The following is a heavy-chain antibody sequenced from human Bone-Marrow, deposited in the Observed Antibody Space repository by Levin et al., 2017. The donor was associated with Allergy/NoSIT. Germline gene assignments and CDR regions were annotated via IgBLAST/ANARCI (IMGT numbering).Heavy chain of an antibody. Sequence: ASETLSLTCAASKFIFKNYAMAWLRQAPGQGLEWVSAVSGSGDQTYHADSVRGRFTISRDNSKDTLFLQMNNLRAEDTAVYFCAKGGVAAPPFYWGQGTLVTVSS. CDR3: AKGGVAAPPFY. D-gene: IGHD3-10*01. V-gene: IGHV3-23*01. CDR1: KFIFKNYA. CDR2: VSGSGDQT. J-gene: IGHJ4*02.